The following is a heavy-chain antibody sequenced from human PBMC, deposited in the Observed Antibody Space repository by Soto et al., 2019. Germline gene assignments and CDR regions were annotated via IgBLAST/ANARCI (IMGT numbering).Heavy chain of an antibody. CDR1: GGSLSSYY. Sequence: SETLSLTCIVSGGSLSSYYWTWIRQPAGKGLEWIGRIYTTGTNYNPSLKSRVTMSVDTSKNQFSLKLSSVTAADTAMYYCAAYRSSLGTFDIWGQGTKVTVSS. J-gene: IGHJ3*02. CDR3: AAYRSSLGTFDI. V-gene: IGHV4-4*07. CDR2: IYTTGT. D-gene: IGHD6-13*01.